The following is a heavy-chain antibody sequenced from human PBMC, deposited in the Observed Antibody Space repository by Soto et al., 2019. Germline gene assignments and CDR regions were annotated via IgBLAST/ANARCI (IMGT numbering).Heavy chain of an antibody. J-gene: IGHJ6*03. V-gene: IGHV3-15*01. CDR1: GFTFSNAW. D-gene: IGHD2-8*01. CDR3: TTEVGYCTNGVCYWYYYYYMDV. Sequence: GGSLRLSCAASGFTFSNAWMSWVRQAPGKGLEWVGRIKSKTDGGTTDYAAPVKGRFTISRDDSKNTLYLQMNSLKTEDTAVYYCTTEVGYCTNGVCYWYYYYYMDVWGKGTTVTVSS. CDR2: IKSKTDGGTT.